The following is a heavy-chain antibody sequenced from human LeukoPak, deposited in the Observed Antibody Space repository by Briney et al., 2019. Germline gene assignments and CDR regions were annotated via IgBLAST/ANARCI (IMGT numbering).Heavy chain of an antibody. V-gene: IGHV1-2*02. D-gene: IGHD4-17*01. CDR2: INPNSGGT. J-gene: IGHJ3*02. Sequence: ASVKVSCKASGSTFTGYDMHWVRQAPGQGLEWMGWINPNSGGTNYAQQFQGRVTMTRDTSISTAYMELRRLRSDDTAMYYCARVDTTTVTTYGAFDIWGQGTMVTVSS. CDR3: ARVDTTTVTTYGAFDI. CDR1: GSTFTGYD.